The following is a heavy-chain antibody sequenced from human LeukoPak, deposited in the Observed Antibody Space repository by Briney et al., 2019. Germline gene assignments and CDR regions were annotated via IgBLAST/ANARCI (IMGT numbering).Heavy chain of an antibody. Sequence: ASVKVSCKASGHTFTSHAIHWVRRAPGQRPEWMGWINAGSGDTKCSQNLEGRVTITRDTSASTAYMELSSLKSGDTAVYYCARTARIAATVGDYFDYWGQGALVTVSS. CDR1: GHTFTSHA. V-gene: IGHV1-3*01. D-gene: IGHD6-13*01. CDR2: INAGSGDT. CDR3: ARTARIAATVGDYFDY. J-gene: IGHJ4*02.